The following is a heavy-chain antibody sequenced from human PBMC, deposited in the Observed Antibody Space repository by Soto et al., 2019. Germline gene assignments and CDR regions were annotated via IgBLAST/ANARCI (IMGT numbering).Heavy chain of an antibody. V-gene: IGHV4-39*01. Sequence: QLQLQESGPGLVKPSETLSLTCSVSGGSISSSSYFWGWIRQPPGKGLEWIGSIYYSGSTYYNPSLKSRVTVSVDTSKYQFSLKLSSVTAADTALYDCARHPSDFWFDPWGQGTLVTVSS. CDR1: GGSISSSSYF. CDR2: IYYSGST. CDR3: ARHPSDFWFDP. J-gene: IGHJ5*02. D-gene: IGHD2-21*02.